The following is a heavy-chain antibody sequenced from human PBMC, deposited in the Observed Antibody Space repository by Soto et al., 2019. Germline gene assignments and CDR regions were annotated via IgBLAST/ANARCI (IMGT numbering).Heavy chain of an antibody. V-gene: IGHV3-30-3*01. D-gene: IGHD6-6*01. Sequence: HPGGSLRLSCAASGFTFSSYAMHWVRQAPGKGLEWVAVISYDGSNKYYADSVKGRFTISRDNSKNTLYLQMNSLRAEDTAVYYCARDYVYSSSSGYYHYGMDVWGQGTTVTVSS. CDR2: ISYDGSNK. CDR1: GFTFSSYA. J-gene: IGHJ6*02. CDR3: ARDYVYSSSSGYYHYGMDV.